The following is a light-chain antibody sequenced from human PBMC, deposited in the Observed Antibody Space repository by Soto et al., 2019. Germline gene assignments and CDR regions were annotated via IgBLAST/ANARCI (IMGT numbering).Light chain of an antibody. V-gene: IGKV1-12*01. CDR3: QQSYSTPIS. Sequence: QMTQSPSSVSASVGDTVTLTCRASQGVSRWLAWYQQKPGKAPKVLIYTTSELQSGVPSRFSGSGSGTDFTLTISSLQPEDFATYYCQQSYSTPISFGQGTLLEIK. J-gene: IGKJ5*01. CDR2: TTS. CDR1: QGVSRW.